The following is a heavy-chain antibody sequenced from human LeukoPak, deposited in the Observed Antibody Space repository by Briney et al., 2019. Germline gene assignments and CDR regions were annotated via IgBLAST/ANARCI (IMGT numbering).Heavy chain of an antibody. CDR2: IKSDGSST. Sequence: GGSLRLSCAASGFTFSSYWMHWVRQAPGKGLVWDSRIKSDGSSTSYADSVKGRFTISRDNAKNTLYLQMNSLRAEDTAVYYCARGNYYGMDVWGQGTTVTVSS. CDR1: GFTFSSYW. CDR3: ARGNYYGMDV. V-gene: IGHV3-74*01. J-gene: IGHJ6*02. D-gene: IGHD3-10*01.